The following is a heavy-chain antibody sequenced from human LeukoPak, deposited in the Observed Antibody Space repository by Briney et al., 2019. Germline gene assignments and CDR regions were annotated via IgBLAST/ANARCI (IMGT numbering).Heavy chain of an antibody. V-gene: IGHV3-23*01. D-gene: IGHD5-24*01. Sequence: GGSLRLSCAASGFTFSSYAMSWARQAPGKGLEWVSAIYGSGDTTYYADSVKGRFTVSRDNSKNTLYLQMDGLRAEDTAVYYCAKMAGMTRQVYYMDVWGKGATVTVSS. CDR3: AKMAGMTRQVYYMDV. J-gene: IGHJ6*03. CDR2: IYGSGDTT. CDR1: GFTFSSYA.